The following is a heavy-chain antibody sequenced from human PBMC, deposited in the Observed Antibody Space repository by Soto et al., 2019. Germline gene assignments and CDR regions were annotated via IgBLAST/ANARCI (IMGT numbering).Heavy chain of an antibody. Sequence: SETLSLTCTVSGGSIISYYWSWIRQPPGKGLEWIGYIYDSGSTSYNPSLKSRVTISVDTSKNQFSLKLSSVTAADTAVYYCARGSTTEKVDSWGQGILVTVSS. CDR2: IYDSGST. J-gene: IGHJ4*02. V-gene: IGHV4-59*01. CDR3: ARGSTTEKVDS. CDR1: GGSIISYY.